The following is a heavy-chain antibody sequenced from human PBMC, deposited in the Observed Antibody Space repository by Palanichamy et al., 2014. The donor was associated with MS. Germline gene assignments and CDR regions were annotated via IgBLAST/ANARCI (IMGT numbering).Heavy chain of an antibody. CDR1: GFTFSSYW. CDR2: INQDGSEK. J-gene: IGHJ6*02. V-gene: IGHV3-7*01. D-gene: IGHD6-19*01. CDR3: ARGWQGMDV. Sequence: EVQLVESGGGLVQPGGSLGLSCAASGFTFSSYWMTWVRQAPGKGLEWVANINQDGSEKYCVDSMKGRFTISRDNAKNSLYLQMNSLRVEETAVYYCARGWQGMDVWGQGTTVTVSS.